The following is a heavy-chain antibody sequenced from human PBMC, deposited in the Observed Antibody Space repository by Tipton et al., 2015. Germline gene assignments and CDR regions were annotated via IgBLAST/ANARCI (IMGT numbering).Heavy chain of an antibody. J-gene: IGHJ3*02. CDR1: GFTFGTHG. CDR2: ISGSSGYI. CDR3: ARDREGSGFDAFDM. Sequence: SLRLSCTASGFTFGTHGMNWVRQAPGKGLEWVSSISGSSGYIHYADSLRGRTTVSRDNARNSLYLQMDSLRAEDTAVYYCARDREGSGFDAFDMWGQGTMVTVSS. D-gene: IGHD2-15*01. V-gene: IGHV3-21*01.